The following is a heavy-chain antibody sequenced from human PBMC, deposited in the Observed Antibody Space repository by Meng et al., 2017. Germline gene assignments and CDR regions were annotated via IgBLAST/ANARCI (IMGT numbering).Heavy chain of an antibody. CDR1: GGSISSYY. Sequence: HMTEAGRGLGRRSGNRPVTCTVSGGSISSYYWSWIRKPAGKGLEWVVRIYTSGSTNYNPSLKSRVTMSVDTSKNQFYLKLSSVTAADTAVYYCARVRSWYHYDLDYWGQGTLVTVSS. D-gene: IGHD6-13*01. V-gene: IGHV4-4*07. CDR3: ARVRSWYHYDLDY. CDR2: IYTSGST. J-gene: IGHJ4*02.